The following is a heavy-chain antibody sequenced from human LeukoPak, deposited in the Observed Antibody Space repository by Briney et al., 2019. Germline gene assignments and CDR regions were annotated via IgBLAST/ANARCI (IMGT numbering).Heavy chain of an antibody. V-gene: IGHV1-18*01. CDR1: GYTFTNYG. CDR2: ISGYNGNT. Sequence: ASVKVSCKASGYTFTNYGISWVRQAPGQGLEWMGWISGYNGNTNYAQKLQGRVTMTTDTSTSTVYMELRSLRSDDTAVYYCARDYCSSTSCRFDYWGQGTLVTVSS. D-gene: IGHD2-2*01. J-gene: IGHJ4*02. CDR3: ARDYCSSTSCRFDY.